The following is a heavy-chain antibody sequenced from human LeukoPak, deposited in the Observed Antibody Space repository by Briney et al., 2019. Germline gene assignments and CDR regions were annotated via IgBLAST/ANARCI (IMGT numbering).Heavy chain of an antibody. CDR1: GYTFTNYA. J-gene: IGHJ4*02. V-gene: IGHV7-4-1*02. CDR3: AKVAGYCSSTSCYPEY. Sequence: GASVKDSCKASGYTFTNYAMNWVRQAPGQGLEWMGWINTNTGNPTYAQGFTGRFVFSLDTSVSTAYLEISSLKAEDTAVYYCAKVAGYCSSTSCYPEYWGQGTLVTVSS. D-gene: IGHD2-2*01. CDR2: INTNTGNP.